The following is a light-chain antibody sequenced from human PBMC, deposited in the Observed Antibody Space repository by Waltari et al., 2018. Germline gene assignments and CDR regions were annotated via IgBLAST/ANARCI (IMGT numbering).Light chain of an antibody. CDR3: RQANTFPRT. CDR1: QGIGSW. Sequence: DIQLTHSLSSASASVGDSVTITCRARQGIGSWLAWFQRKPGKAPKLLIYAASSLQTGVPSRFSGSGSGTDFTLTISSLQPDDFATYFCRQANTFPRTFGQGAKVEIK. V-gene: IGKV1-12*01. J-gene: IGKJ1*01. CDR2: AAS.